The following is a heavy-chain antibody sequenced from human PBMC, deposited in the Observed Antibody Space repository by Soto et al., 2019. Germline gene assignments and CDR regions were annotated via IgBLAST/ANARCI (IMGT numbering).Heavy chain of an antibody. Sequence: TSETLSLTCAVYGGSFSGYYWSWIRQPPGKGLEWIGEINHSGSTNYNPSLKSRVTISVDTSKNQFSLKLSSVTAADTAVYYCARSGRYYYYYGMDVWGQGTTVTVSS. CDR2: INHSGST. J-gene: IGHJ6*02. CDR1: GGSFSGYY. D-gene: IGHD2-15*01. CDR3: ARSGRYYYYYGMDV. V-gene: IGHV4-34*01.